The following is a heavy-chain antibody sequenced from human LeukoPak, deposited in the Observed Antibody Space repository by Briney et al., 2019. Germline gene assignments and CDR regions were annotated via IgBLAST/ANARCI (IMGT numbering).Heavy chain of an antibody. CDR1: GASVSSITSF. J-gene: IGHJ5*02. D-gene: IGHD4-17*01. CDR2: IFYSGST. Sequence: SETVSLNCTVSGASVSSITSFWSWIRQPPGKGLERIRHIFYSGSTNYNPSLDSRVALSIDTSSNLVSLRLRSVTAADTAVYYCARAHDYDDYVSSWFDPWGPGTMVTVST. V-gene: IGHV4-61*03. CDR3: ARAHDYDDYVSSWFDP.